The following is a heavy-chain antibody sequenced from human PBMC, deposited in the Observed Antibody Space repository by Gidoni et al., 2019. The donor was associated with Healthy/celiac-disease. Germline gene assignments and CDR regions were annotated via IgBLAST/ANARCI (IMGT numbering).Heavy chain of an antibody. CDR3: ATTRLGYCSSTSCYPWLTWIQLDY. Sequence: QVQLQQWGAGLLKPSETLSLTCAVYGGSFSGYYWRWIRQPPGKGLEWIGEINHSGSTNYNPSLKSRVTISVDTSKNQFSLKLSSVTAADTAVYYCATTRLGYCSSTSCYPWLTWIQLDYWGQGTLVTVSS. CDR2: INHSGST. J-gene: IGHJ4*02. CDR1: GGSFSGYY. D-gene: IGHD2-2*01. V-gene: IGHV4-34*01.